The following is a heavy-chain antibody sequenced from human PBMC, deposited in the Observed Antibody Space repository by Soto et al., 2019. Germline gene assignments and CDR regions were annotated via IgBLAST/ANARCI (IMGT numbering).Heavy chain of an antibody. Sequence: SQTLALPCGISGDSVSSNSSACNCIRQSPSRGLEWLGRTYYRSKWFNNYALSVKSRITINPDTSKNQFSLQLNSVTPEDTAVYYCARGDQGFDYWGQGTLVTVS. V-gene: IGHV6-1*01. J-gene: IGHJ4*02. D-gene: IGHD3-16*01. CDR1: GDSVSSNSSA. CDR3: ARGDQGFDY. CDR2: TYYRSKWFN.